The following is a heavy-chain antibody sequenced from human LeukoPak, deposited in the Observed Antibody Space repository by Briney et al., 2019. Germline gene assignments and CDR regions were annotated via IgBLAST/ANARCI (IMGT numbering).Heavy chain of an antibody. CDR2: IYYSGST. CDR3: ANGNGLQAFDY. Sequence: SETLSLTCTASGGSISSYSWSWIRQPPGEGLEWIGYIYYSGSTNYNPSLMSRVTTLVDTPKNQFSLKLSSVTAADTAVYYCANGNGLQAFDYWGQGTLVTVSS. CDR1: GGSISSYS. J-gene: IGHJ4*02. V-gene: IGHV4-59*01. D-gene: IGHD5-24*01.